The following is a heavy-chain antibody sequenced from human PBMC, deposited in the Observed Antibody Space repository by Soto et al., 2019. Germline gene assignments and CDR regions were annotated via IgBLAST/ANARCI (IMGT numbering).Heavy chain of an antibody. CDR2: IWYDGSNK. V-gene: IGHV3-33*01. CDR3: AREEVTMIVVGRYYYYGMDV. D-gene: IGHD3-22*01. CDR1: GGTFSSYA. Sequence: QVQLVQSGAEVKKPGSSVKVSCKASGGTFSSYAISWVRQAPGKGLEWVAVIWYDGSNKYYADSVKGRFTISRDNSKNTLYLQMNSLRAEDTAVYYCAREEVTMIVVGRYYYYGMDVWGQGTTVTVSS. J-gene: IGHJ6*02.